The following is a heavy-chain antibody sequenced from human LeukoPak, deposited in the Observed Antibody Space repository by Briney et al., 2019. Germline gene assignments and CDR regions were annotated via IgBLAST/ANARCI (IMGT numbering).Heavy chain of an antibody. D-gene: IGHD6-6*01. CDR1: GGSFSGYY. CDR2: IDHSGST. J-gene: IGHJ4*02. V-gene: IGHV4-34*01. CDR3: ARRHVQYSSSSDPYYFDY. Sequence: PSETLSLTCAVYGGSFSGYYWGWIRQPPGKGLEWIGSIDHSGSTYYNPSRKSRVTISVDTSKNQFSLKLSSVTAADTAMYYCARRHVQYSSSSDPYYFDYWGQGTLVTVSS.